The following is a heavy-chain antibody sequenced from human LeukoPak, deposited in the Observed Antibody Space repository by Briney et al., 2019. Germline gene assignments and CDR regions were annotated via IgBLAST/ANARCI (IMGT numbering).Heavy chain of an antibody. D-gene: IGHD6-13*01. J-gene: IGHJ4*02. CDR2: IFAGGSA. CDR3: ARGPYSSNWYVDY. CDR1: GFRVTSDY. Sequence: GGSLRLSCTASGFRVTSDYMAWVRQAPGKGLEWVSFIFAGGSAYYSDSVKGRFTISRDRSKNELSLQMNSLRAEDTAVYYCARGPYSSNWYVDYWGQGTLVTVAS. V-gene: IGHV3-66*01.